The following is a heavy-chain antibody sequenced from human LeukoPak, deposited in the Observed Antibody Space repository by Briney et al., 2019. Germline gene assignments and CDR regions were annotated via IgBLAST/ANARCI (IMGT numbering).Heavy chain of an antibody. D-gene: IGHD6-6*01. CDR1: GGSISSYY. Sequence: SETLSLTCTVSGGSISSYYWSWIRQPPGEGLEWIGYIYYSGSTNYNPSLKSRVPISVDTSKNQYSLRLSSVTAADAAVYYCARQDKQYSSSSAPRYWGQGTLVTVSS. CDR2: IYYSGST. J-gene: IGHJ4*02. V-gene: IGHV4-59*08. CDR3: ARQDKQYSSSSAPRY.